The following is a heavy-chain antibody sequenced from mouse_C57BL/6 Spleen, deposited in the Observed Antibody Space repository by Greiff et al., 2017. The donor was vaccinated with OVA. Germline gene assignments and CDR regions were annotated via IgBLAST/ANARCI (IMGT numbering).Heavy chain of an antibody. D-gene: IGHD1-1*01. J-gene: IGHJ2*01. Sequence: QVQLQQPGAELVKPGASVKLSCKASGYTFTSYWMHWVKQRPGQGLEWIGMIHPNSGSTNYNEKFKSKATLTVDKSSSTAYMQLSSLTSEDSAVYYCAGAYGSSYVGFFFDYWGQGTTLTVSS. CDR2: IHPNSGST. V-gene: IGHV1-64*01. CDR3: AGAYGSSYVGFFFDY. CDR1: GYTFTSYW.